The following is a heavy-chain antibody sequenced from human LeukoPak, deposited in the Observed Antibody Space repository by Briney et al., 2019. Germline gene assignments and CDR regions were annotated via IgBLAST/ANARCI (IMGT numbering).Heavy chain of an antibody. J-gene: IGHJ4*02. Sequence: ASVKVSCKASGYTFTSYDINWVRQATGQGLEWMGWMNPNSGNTGYAQKFQGRVTTTRNTSISTAYMELSSLRSEDTAVYYCARARIGRVESYVRPFDYWGQGTLVTVSS. CDR3: ARARIGRVESYVRPFDY. D-gene: IGHD3-10*02. CDR1: GYTFTSYD. V-gene: IGHV1-8*03. CDR2: MNPNSGNT.